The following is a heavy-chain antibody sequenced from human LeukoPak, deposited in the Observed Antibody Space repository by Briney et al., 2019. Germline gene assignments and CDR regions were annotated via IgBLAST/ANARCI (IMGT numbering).Heavy chain of an antibody. V-gene: IGHV3-30*18. CDR3: AKDMLSSGWC. Sequence: GGSLRLSCAASGFTFSSYGTHWVRQAPGKGLEWVAVISYDGSNKYYADSVKGRFTISRDNSKNTLYLQMNSLRAEDTAVYYCAKDMLSSGWCWGQGTLVTVSS. J-gene: IGHJ4*02. D-gene: IGHD6-19*01. CDR1: GFTFSSYG. CDR2: ISYDGSNK.